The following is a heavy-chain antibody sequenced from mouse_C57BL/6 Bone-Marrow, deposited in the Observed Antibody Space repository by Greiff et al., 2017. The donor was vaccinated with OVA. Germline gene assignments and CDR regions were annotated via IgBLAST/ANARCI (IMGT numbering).Heavy chain of an antibody. CDR3: ARWTKGRFAY. V-gene: IGHV5-16*01. CDR1: GFTFSDYY. Sequence: EVQLVESEGGLVQPGSSMKLSCTASGFTFSDYYMAWVRQVPEKGLEWVANINYDGSSTYYLDSLKSRFIISRDNAKNILYLQMSSLKSEDTATYYCARWTKGRFAYWGQGTLVTVSA. CDR2: INYDGSST. J-gene: IGHJ3*01.